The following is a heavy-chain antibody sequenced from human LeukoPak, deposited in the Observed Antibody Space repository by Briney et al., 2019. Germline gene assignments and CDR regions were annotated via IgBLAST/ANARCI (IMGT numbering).Heavy chain of an antibody. D-gene: IGHD6-13*01. J-gene: IGHJ4*02. CDR3: AREAWGSSRSDY. CDR1: GYTFTSYD. V-gene: IGHV1-3*01. Sequence: ASVKVSCKASGYTFTSYDINWVRQATGEGLEWMGWINAGNGNTKYSQKFQGRVTITRDTSASTVSMELSSLRSEDTAVYYCAREAWGSSRSDYWGQGTLVTVSS. CDR2: INAGNGNT.